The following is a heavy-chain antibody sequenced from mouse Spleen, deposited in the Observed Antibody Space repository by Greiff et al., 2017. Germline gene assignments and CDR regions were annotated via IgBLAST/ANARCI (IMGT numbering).Heavy chain of an antibody. CDR1: GYAFTNYL. V-gene: IGHV1-54*01. D-gene: IGHD2-4*01. CDR3: ARGYDYDDFYAMDY. J-gene: IGHJ4*01. Sequence: QVQLQQSGAELVRPGTSVKVSCKASGYAFTNYLIEWVKQRPGQGLEWIGVINPGSGGTNYNEKFKGKATLTADKSSSTAYMQLSSLTSEDSAVYFCARGYDYDDFYAMDYWGQGTSVTVSS. CDR2: INPGSGGT.